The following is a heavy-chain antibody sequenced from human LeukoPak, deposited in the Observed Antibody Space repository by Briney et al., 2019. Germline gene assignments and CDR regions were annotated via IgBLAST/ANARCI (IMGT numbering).Heavy chain of an antibody. CDR1: GGTFSSYA. Sequence: SVKVSCKASGGTFSSYAINWVRQAPGQGLEWLGGIISIFGTVNYAQKFQGRVTITADESTSTAYMELSSLRSEDTAVYYCAREGVGGTLKYQLLKYWFDPWGQGTLVTVSS. V-gene: IGHV1-69*13. J-gene: IGHJ5*02. CDR2: IISIFGTV. CDR3: AREGVGGTLKYQLLKYWFDP. D-gene: IGHD2-2*01.